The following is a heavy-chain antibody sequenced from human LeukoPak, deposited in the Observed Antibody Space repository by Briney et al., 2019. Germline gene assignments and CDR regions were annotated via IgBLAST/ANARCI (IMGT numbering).Heavy chain of an antibody. D-gene: IGHD4-23*01. V-gene: IGHV3-11*01. CDR1: GFTFSDYY. CDR2: ISSSGSTI. Sequence: GGSLRLSCAASGFTFSDYYMSWIRQAPGKGLEWVSYISSSGSTIYYADSVKGRFTISRDNAKNSLYLQMNSLRAEDTAVYYCARGITTVVTYDAFDIRGQGTMVTVSS. J-gene: IGHJ3*02. CDR3: ARGITTVVTYDAFDI.